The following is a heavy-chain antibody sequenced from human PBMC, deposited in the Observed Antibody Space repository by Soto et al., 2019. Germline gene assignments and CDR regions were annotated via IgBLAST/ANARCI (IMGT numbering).Heavy chain of an antibody. CDR1: GDSISRNY. CDR2: IYTSGST. V-gene: IGHV4-4*07. Sequence: SETLSLTCTVSGDSISRNYWSWIRQPAGQGLEWIGRIYTSGSTTYNPSLKSRVTMSIDTSKNQFSLNLSSVTAADTAIYYCARDITSVAFDYWGQGALVTVSS. CDR3: ARDITSVAFDY. D-gene: IGHD3-10*01. J-gene: IGHJ4*02.